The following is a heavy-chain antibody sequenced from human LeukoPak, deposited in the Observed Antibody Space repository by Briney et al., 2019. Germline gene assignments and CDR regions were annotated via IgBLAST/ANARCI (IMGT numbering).Heavy chain of an antibody. CDR2: VYYSGST. CDR3: ASTHSSRWPINDAFDI. D-gene: IGHD6-19*01. Sequence: SETLSLTCTVSGGSISSYYWSWIRQPPGKGLEWIGNVYYSGSTYYNPSLRSRVTISVDTSKNQFSLKLSSVTAADTAVYYCASTHSSRWPINDAFDIWGQGTMVTVSS. CDR1: GGSISSYY. J-gene: IGHJ3*02. V-gene: IGHV4-59*04.